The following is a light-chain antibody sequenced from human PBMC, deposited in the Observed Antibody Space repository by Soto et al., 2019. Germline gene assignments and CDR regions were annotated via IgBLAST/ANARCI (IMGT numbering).Light chain of an antibody. CDR2: GAS. Sequence: EVVLTQSPVSLSLSPGERATFSCRASQSVGSNFFAWYQQKPGQAPSLLIYGASTRATGITDRFSGSGSGTDFTLTISRLEPEDFAVYYCQQFDSSVTFGQGTKVEI. J-gene: IGKJ1*01. CDR1: QSVGSNF. V-gene: IGKV3-20*01. CDR3: QQFDSSVT.